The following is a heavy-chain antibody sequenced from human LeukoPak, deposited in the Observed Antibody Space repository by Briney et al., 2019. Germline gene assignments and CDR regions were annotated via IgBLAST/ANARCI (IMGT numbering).Heavy chain of an antibody. CDR1: GYTFNSYS. CDR3: ARDGFRGPSDY. J-gene: IGHJ4*02. D-gene: IGHD3-16*01. CDR2: INAYNGNT. Sequence: ASVKVSCNASGYTFNSYSINWVRHPPGQGLEWMGSINAYNGNTNYAQKVQGRVTMTTDTSTSTAYMELRSLRSDDTALYYCARDGFRGPSDYWGQGTLVTVSS. V-gene: IGHV1-18*01.